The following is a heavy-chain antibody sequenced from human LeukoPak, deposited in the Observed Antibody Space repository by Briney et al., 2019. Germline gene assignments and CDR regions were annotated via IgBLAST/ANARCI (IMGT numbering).Heavy chain of an antibody. V-gene: IGHV4-30-4*02. J-gene: IGHJ6*02. D-gene: IGHD6-19*01. Sequence: SETLSLTCTVSGDSISSGNYWSWIRQPPGKGLEWIGYIYYSGSTYYNPSLKSRVTISVDTSKNQFSLKLSSVTAADTAVYYCARADSSGWYPYYYGMDVWGQGTTVTVSS. CDR1: GDSISSGNY. CDR3: ARADSSGWYPYYYGMDV. CDR2: IYYSGST.